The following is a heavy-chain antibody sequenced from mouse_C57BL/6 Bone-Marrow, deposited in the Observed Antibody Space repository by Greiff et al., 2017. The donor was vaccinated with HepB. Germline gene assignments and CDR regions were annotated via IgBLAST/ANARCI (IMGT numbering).Heavy chain of an antibody. CDR1: GYTFTDYY. J-gene: IGHJ1*03. CDR2: IYPGSGNT. V-gene: IGHV1-76*01. D-gene: IGHD1-1*01. Sequence: QVQLKESGAELVRPGASVKLSCKASGYTFTDYYINWVKQRPGQGLEWIARIYPGSGNTYYNEKFKGKATLTAEKSSSTAYMQLSSLTSEDSAVYFCASQNYYGSSYWYFDVWGTGTTVTVSS. CDR3: ASQNYYGSSYWYFDV.